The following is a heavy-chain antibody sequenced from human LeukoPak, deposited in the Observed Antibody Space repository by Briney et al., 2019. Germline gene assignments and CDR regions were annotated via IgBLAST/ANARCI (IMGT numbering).Heavy chain of an antibody. Sequence: PSGTLSLTCAVYGGSFSGYYWSWIRQPPGKGLEWIGEINHSGSTNYNPSLKSRVTISVDTSKNQFSLKLSSVTAADTAVYYCARRRWGVIAARPAPFDYWGQGTLVTVSS. CDR1: GGSFSGYY. CDR3: ARRRWGVIAARPAPFDY. D-gene: IGHD6-6*01. CDR2: INHSGST. J-gene: IGHJ4*02. V-gene: IGHV4-34*01.